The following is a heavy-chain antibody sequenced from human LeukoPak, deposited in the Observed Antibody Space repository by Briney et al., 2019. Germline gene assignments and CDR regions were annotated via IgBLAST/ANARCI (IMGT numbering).Heavy chain of an antibody. CDR3: ATAYYDFWSGYLVGAFDI. CDR1: GYPINNAYY. D-gene: IGHD3-3*01. CDR2: LYHPDST. Sequence: PSETLSLTCAVSGYPINNAYYWVWIRQPPGKGLEWIGSLYHPDSTYYNPSLKSRVTISVDTSKNQFSLKLSSVTAADTAVYYCATAYYDFWSGYLVGAFDIWGQGTMVTVSS. V-gene: IGHV4-38-2*01. J-gene: IGHJ3*02.